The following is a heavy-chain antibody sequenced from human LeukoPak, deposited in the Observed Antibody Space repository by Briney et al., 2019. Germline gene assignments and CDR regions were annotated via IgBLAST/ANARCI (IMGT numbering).Heavy chain of an antibody. CDR3: ARVATMVRVPLDALDI. CDR2: ISRSGSTR. D-gene: IGHD3-10*01. Sequence: AGGSLRLSCAISGXTFSACEVTWVRQAPGKGLEWVSYISRSGSTRYYADSVKGRFTISRDNAKNSLYLQMNSLRAEDTAVYYCARVATMVRVPLDALDIWGQGTMVSVSS. V-gene: IGHV3-48*03. CDR1: GXTFSACE. J-gene: IGHJ3*02.